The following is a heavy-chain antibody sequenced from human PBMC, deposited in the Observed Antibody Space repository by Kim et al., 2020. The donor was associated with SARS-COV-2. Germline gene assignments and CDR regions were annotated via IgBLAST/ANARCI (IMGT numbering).Heavy chain of an antibody. D-gene: IGHD3-22*01. J-gene: IGHJ4*02. V-gene: IGHV3-23*01. CDR3: AKDISSSITMIVVASFDY. Sequence: KGRFTISRDNSKNTLYLQMNSLRAEDTAVYYCAKDISSSITMIVVASFDYWGQGTLVTVSS.